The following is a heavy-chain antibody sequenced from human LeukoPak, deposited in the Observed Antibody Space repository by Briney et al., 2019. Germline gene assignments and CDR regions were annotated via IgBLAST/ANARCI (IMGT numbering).Heavy chain of an antibody. CDR1: GGSFSGYY. J-gene: IGHJ4*02. V-gene: IGHV4-34*01. Sequence: SETLSLTCAVYGGSFSGYYWSWIRQPPGKGLEWIGEINHSGSTNYNPSLKSRVTISVDTSKNQFSLKLSSVTAADTAVYYCARALGWELPHLDYWGQGTLVTVSS. CDR2: INHSGST. D-gene: IGHD1-26*01. CDR3: ARALGWELPHLDY.